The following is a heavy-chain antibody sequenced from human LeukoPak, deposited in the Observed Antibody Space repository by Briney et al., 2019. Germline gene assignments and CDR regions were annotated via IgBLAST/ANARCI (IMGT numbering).Heavy chain of an antibody. CDR1: GFTFSSYA. Sequence: GRSLRLSCAASGFTFSSYAMHWVRQAPGKGLEWVAVISYDGSNKYYADSVKGRFTISRDNSKNTLYLRMNSLRAEDTAVYYCARVVGWDGYNYYDYWGQGTLVTVSS. D-gene: IGHD5-24*01. CDR2: ISYDGSNK. J-gene: IGHJ4*02. CDR3: ARVVGWDGYNYYDY. V-gene: IGHV3-30*04.